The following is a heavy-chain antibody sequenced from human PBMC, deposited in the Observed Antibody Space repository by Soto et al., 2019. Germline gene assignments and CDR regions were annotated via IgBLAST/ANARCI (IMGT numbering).Heavy chain of an antibody. CDR1: GGSISSYY. CDR2: IYTSGST. Sequence: SETLSLTCTVSGGSISSYYWSWIRQPAGKGLEWIGRIYTSGSTNYNPSLKSRVTISVDTSKNQFSLKLSSVTAADTAVYYCARYPAGGLEPLPDYWGQGTLVTVSS. J-gene: IGHJ4*02. V-gene: IGHV4-4*07. D-gene: IGHD3-16*01. CDR3: ARYPAGGLEPLPDY.